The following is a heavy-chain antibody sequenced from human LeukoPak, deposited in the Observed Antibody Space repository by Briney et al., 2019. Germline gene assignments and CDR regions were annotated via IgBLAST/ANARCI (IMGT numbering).Heavy chain of an antibody. Sequence: PSETLSLTCAVYGGSFSGYYWSWIRQPPGKGLEWIGEINHSGSTNYNPSLKSRVIISVDTSKNQFSLKLSSVTAADTAVYYCARVDDSSGYYAYWGQGTLVTVSS. CDR1: GGSFSGYY. CDR2: INHSGST. D-gene: IGHD3-22*01. J-gene: IGHJ4*02. CDR3: ARVDDSSGYYAY. V-gene: IGHV4-34*01.